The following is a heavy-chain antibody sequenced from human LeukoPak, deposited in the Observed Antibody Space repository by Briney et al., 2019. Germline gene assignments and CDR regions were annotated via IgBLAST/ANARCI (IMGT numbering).Heavy chain of an antibody. CDR3: ARWGSSAWYPTDV. J-gene: IGHJ6*02. Sequence: GGSLSLSCAASGFTFSTYWVHWVRQAPGKGLVWVSCINSDGSSPSYADSVKGRFTISRDNAKNTVYLQMSSLRAEDTAVYYCARWGSSAWYPTDVWGQGTTVTVSS. V-gene: IGHV3-74*01. CDR1: GFTFSTYW. D-gene: IGHD6-19*01. CDR2: INSDGSSP.